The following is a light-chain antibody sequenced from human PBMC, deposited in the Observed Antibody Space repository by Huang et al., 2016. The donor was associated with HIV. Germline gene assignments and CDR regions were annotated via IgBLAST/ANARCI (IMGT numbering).Light chain of an antibody. V-gene: IGKV3-15*01. CDR1: QSVSNK. J-gene: IGKJ2*03. CDR3: QQYNNWPRES. CDR2: DAS. Sequence: IVMTQFPATMSVAPGQRVTLSCRASQSVSNKVAWYQQKPGQAPRLLIYDASKRASNTPARFSGSGSGTEFTLTINSLQSEDFAVYHCQQYNNWPRESFGQGTKLEIK.